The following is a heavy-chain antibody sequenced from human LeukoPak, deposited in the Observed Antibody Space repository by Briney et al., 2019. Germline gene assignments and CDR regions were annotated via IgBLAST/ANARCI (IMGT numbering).Heavy chain of an antibody. CDR3: ARHGTSGTNLNWFDP. D-gene: IGHD1-1*01. CDR1: GGSISSFY. J-gene: IGHJ5*02. V-gene: IGHV4-59*01. Sequence: PSETLSLTCTVSGGSISSFYWSWIRQPPGKGLEWIGYIYYSGSTNYNPSLKSRVTISVDTSKNQFSLKLSSVTAGDTAVYYCARHGTSGTNLNWFDPWGQGTLVTVSS. CDR2: IYYSGST.